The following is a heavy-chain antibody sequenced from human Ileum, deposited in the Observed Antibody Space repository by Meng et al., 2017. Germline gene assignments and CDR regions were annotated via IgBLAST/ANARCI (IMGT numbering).Heavy chain of an antibody. J-gene: IGHJ4*02. CDR3: ARRHYNYYDDC. CDR2: LYDYGST. D-gene: IGHD5-24*01. V-gene: IGHV3-53*02. CDR1: GFTVSIKF. Sequence: VRVVETGGGSSTPAGSPIRYRCASGFTVSIKFMSWDRHAPGERLEWVSVLYDYGSTYYADSVKGRFTISRANSKNTLFLQMNSLRVEDTAVYYCARRHYNYYDDCWGQGTLVTVSS.